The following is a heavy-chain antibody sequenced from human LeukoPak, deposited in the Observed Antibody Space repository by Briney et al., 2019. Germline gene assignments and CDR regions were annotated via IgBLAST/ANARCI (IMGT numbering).Heavy chain of an antibody. D-gene: IGHD6-6*01. V-gene: IGHV4-59*01. J-gene: IGHJ4*02. CDR1: GGSISSYY. CDR3: ARGGQLVALDY. Sequence: SETLSLTCTVSGGSISSYYWSWIRQPPGKGLEWIGYIYYSGSTNYNPSLKSRVTISVDTSKNQFSLKLSSVTAADTAVYYCARGGQLVALDYWGQGTLVTVSS. CDR2: IYYSGST.